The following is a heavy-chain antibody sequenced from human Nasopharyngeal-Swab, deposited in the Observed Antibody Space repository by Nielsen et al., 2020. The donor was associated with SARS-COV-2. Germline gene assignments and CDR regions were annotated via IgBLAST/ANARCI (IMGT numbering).Heavy chain of an antibody. V-gene: IGHV3-21*05. J-gene: IGHJ3*02. Sequence: GGSLRLSCVASGFTFRSRSMNWVRQAPGKGLEWVSYINGDSSAKYYADSVKGRFTISRDNAKNSLYLQMNSLRVEDTAVYYCARVLLRALGKFGEGYAFDIWGQGTMVTVSS. CDR1: GFTFRSRS. CDR3: ARVLLRALGKFGEGYAFDI. CDR2: INGDSSAK. D-gene: IGHD3-10*01.